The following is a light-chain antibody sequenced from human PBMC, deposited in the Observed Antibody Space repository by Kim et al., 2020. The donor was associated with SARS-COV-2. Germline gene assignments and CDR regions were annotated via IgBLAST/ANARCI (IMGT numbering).Light chain of an antibody. CDR2: GKN. V-gene: IGLV3-19*01. Sequence: SSELTQDPAVSVALGQTVRITCQGDSLRSYYATWYQQKPGQAPIVVIYGKNNRPSGIPDRFSGSSSGNTASLTINATQAGDEADYYCNSRDSNDNVVFGGGTQLTVL. CDR3: NSRDSNDNVV. J-gene: IGLJ3*02. CDR1: SLRSYY.